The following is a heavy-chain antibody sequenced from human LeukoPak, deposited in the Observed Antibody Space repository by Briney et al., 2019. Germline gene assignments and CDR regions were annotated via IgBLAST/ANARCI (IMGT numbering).Heavy chain of an antibody. V-gene: IGHV4-39*01. CDR3: ARHSTNNHASDI. CDR1: GGSIRSSSYY. J-gene: IGHJ3*02. D-gene: IGHD1-14*01. Sequence: SETLSLTCTVSGGSIRSSSYYWGWIRQPPGKGLEWIGTIYYSGSAYYNPSLESRVTISVDTSNNQFSLKLSSVTAADTSLYYCARHSTNNHASDIWGQGTTVTVSS. CDR2: IYYSGSA.